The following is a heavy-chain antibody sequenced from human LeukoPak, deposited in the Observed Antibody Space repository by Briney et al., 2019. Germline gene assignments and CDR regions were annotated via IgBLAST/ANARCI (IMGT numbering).Heavy chain of an antibody. J-gene: IGHJ6*03. V-gene: IGHV1-2*02. D-gene: IGHD6-6*01. Sequence: GASVKVSCKASGYTFTDYYMHWVRQAPGQGLEWMGWINPNSGGTNYAQKFQGRVTMTRDTSISTAYMELSRLRSDDTAAYYCARRGSSSFDYYYYYMDVWGKGTTVTVSS. CDR3: ARRGSSSFDYYYYYMDV. CDR1: GYTFTDYY. CDR2: INPNSGGT.